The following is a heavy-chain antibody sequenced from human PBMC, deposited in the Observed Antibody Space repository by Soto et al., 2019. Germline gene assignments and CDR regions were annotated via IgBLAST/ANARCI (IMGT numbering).Heavy chain of an antibody. CDR1: GFTFSSYG. J-gene: IGHJ4*02. CDR2: ISYDGSNK. D-gene: IGHD5-12*01. V-gene: IGHV3-30*18. Sequence: GGSLRLSCAASGFTFSSYGMHWVRQAPGKGLEWVAVISYDGSNKYYADSVKGRLTISRDNSKNTLYLQMNSLRAEDTAVYYCAKSRDGYNYCYFDYWGQGTLVTVSS. CDR3: AKSRDGYNYCYFDY.